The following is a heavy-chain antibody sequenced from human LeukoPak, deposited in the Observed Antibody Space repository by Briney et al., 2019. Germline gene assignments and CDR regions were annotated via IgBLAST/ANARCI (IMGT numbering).Heavy chain of an antibody. CDR3: ARLSDYSSSSH. Sequence: SETLSLTCTVSGGSISSSSYYWGWIRQPPGKGLEWIGSIYYSGSTYYNPSLRSRVTISVDTSKNQFSLKLSSVTAADTAVYYCARLSDYSSSSHWGQGTLVTVSS. V-gene: IGHV4-39*07. CDR1: GGSISSSSYY. D-gene: IGHD6-13*01. CDR2: IYYSGST. J-gene: IGHJ1*01.